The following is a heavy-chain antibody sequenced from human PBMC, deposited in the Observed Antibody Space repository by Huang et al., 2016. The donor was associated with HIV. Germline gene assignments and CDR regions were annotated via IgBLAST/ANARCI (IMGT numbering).Heavy chain of an antibody. Sequence: AASGFTFSDHYMDWVSQAPGKGLEWVGRSRNKVRSYTTEDAASVKGRVTISRDDSETSLYLQMNSLRTEDSAVYYCTGALASDTGMDVWGQGTTVTVSS. D-gene: IGHD6-19*01. CDR3: TGALASDTGMDV. V-gene: IGHV3-72*01. CDR1: GFTFSDHY. CDR2: SRNKVRSYTT. J-gene: IGHJ6*02.